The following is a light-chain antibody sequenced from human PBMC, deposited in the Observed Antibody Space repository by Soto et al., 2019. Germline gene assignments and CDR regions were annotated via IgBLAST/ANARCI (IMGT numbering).Light chain of an antibody. J-gene: IGLJ2*01. Sequence: SYELTQSPSVSVSPGQTATITCSGDKLGDKYAYWYQQKPGQSPVVVIYEDTKRPSGIPERFSGSNSGNTATLTISGTQAMDEADYYCQAWDSSSVVFGGGTKL. CDR1: KLGDKY. CDR3: QAWDSSSVV. V-gene: IGLV3-1*01. CDR2: EDT.